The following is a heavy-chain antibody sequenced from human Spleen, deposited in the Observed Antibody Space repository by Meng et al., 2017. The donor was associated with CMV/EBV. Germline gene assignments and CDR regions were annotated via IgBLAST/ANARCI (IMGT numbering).Heavy chain of an antibody. CDR2: MNPNSGNT. CDR1: GYMFTGYY. V-gene: IGHV1-8*03. CDR3: ARGQYCSRTTCFSSEYAFDI. Sequence: ASVKVSCKASGYMFTGYYLHWVRQATGQGLEWMGWMNPNSGNTGYAQKFQGTVTITRNTSISTAYMELSSLRSEDTAMYYCARGQYCSRTTCFSSEYAFDIWGRGTMVTVSS. J-gene: IGHJ3*02. D-gene: IGHD2-2*01.